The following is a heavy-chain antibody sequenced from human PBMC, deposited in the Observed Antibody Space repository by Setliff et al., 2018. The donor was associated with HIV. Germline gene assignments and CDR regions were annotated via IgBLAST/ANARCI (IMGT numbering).Heavy chain of an antibody. CDR3: ARESPDGLDY. CDR2: VYHTGST. Sequence: KTSETLSLTCTVSYGSISGHYWTWIRQPPGKGLEWIGNVYHTGSTYYNPSLKSRVTISVDTSKNQFSLKVNSVTAADTAMYFCARESPDGLDYWGQGTLVTVSS. CDR1: YGSISGHY. J-gene: IGHJ4*02. V-gene: IGHV4-38-2*02. D-gene: IGHD2-8*01.